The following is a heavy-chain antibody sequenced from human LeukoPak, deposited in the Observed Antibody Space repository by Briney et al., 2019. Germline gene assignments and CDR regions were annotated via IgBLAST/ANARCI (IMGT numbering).Heavy chain of an antibody. CDR3: ARDPYSGNYGAYYYYYMDV. D-gene: IGHD1-26*01. J-gene: IGHJ6*03. Sequence: TGGSLRLSCAASGFTFSSYAMNWVRQAPGKGLEWVSSITSSRSYIYYADSVKGRFTISRDNAKNSLYLQMDSLRVEDTAVYYCARDPYSGNYGAYYYYYMDVWGKGTTVTISS. CDR1: GFTFSSYA. V-gene: IGHV3-21*06. CDR2: ITSSRSYI.